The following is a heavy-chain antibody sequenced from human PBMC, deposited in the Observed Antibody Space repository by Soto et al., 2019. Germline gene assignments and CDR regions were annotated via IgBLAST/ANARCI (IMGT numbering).Heavy chain of an antibody. J-gene: IGHJ4*02. Sequence: GESLKISCKGSGYSFAGYWITWVRQKPGKGLEWMGRIDPSDSQTYYSPSFRGHVTISVTKSITTVFLQWSSLRASDTAMYYCARQIYDSDNGTNLQYSFDSWGQGTPVTVSS. D-gene: IGHD2-8*01. CDR2: IDPSDSQT. CDR1: GYSFAGYW. V-gene: IGHV5-10-1*01. CDR3: ARQIYDSDNGTNLQYSFDS.